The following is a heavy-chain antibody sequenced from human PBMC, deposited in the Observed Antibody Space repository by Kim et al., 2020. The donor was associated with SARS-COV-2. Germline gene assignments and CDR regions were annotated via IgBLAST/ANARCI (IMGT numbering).Heavy chain of an antibody. D-gene: IGHD3-22*01. V-gene: IGHV5-51*01. CDR2: VSPADSIT. CDR3: ARCHYYDSGGNYWANSFD. CDR1: GYSFTDLW. J-gene: IGHJ3*01. Sequence: GESLKISCEGSGYSFTDLWIAWVRHMPGKGPEWMGIVSPADSITKYSTSFQGQVTIPADKSISTAFLQWRSLKASDTALYYCARCHYYDSGGNYWANSFD.